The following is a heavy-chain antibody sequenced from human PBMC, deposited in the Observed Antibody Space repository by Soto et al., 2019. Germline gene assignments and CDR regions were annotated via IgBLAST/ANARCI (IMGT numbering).Heavy chain of an antibody. CDR3: ARDKGYLDS. CDR1: RFTVSSYW. J-gene: IGHJ4*02. CDR2: INPGGSEK. V-gene: IGHV3-7*01. D-gene: IGHD2-2*01. Sequence: ELQLVESGGGLVQPGGSLRLSCAASRFTVSSYWMSWVRQAPGKGLEWVANINPGGSEKFYVDSVKGRFTISRDNAKNSLYLQMDSLRAEDTAVYYCARDKGYLDSWGQGTLVTVSS.